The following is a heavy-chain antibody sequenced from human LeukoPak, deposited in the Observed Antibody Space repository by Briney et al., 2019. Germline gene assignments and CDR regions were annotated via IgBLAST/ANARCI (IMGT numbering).Heavy chain of an antibody. Sequence: PGGSLRLSCAASGFLFNNFAMSWVRQAPGRGLEWVSSISSSSSDIYYVDSVKGRFTISRDNSKNSLYLQMNSLRAEDTAVYYCATGYSGYHSNYYYMDVWGKGTTVTVSS. CDR2: ISSSSSDI. CDR3: ATGYSGYHSNYYYMDV. D-gene: IGHD5-12*01. V-gene: IGHV3-21*01. CDR1: GFLFNNFA. J-gene: IGHJ6*03.